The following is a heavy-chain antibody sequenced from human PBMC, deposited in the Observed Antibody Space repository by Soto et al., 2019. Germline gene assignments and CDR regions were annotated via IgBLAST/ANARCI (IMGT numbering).Heavy chain of an antibody. J-gene: IGHJ6*02. V-gene: IGHV6-1*01. D-gene: IGHD3-22*01. Sequence: SQTLSLTCAISGDSVSSNSAAWNWIRQSPSRGLEWLGRTYYRSKWYNDYAVSVKSRITINPDTSKNQFSLQLNSVTPEDTAVYSCARGEYYDSSGYYTRYLNYYYYGVDVWGQGTTVTVSS. CDR2: TYYRSKWYN. CDR3: ARGEYYDSSGYYTRYLNYYYYGVDV. CDR1: GDSVSSNSAA.